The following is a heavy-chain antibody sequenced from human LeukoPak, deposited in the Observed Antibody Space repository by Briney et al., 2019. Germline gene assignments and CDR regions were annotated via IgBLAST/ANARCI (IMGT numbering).Heavy chain of an antibody. CDR3: AMVPAANFDY. V-gene: IGHV3-69-1*02. J-gene: IGHJ4*02. D-gene: IGHD2-2*01. CDR1: GFTFSDYY. Sequence: GGSLRLSCAASGFTFSDYYMNWVRQAPGKGLEWVSSISSSSTIYYADSVKGRFTISRDNAKNSLFLQMNSLRAEDTAVYYCAMVPAANFDYWGQGTLVTVSS. CDR2: ISSSSTI.